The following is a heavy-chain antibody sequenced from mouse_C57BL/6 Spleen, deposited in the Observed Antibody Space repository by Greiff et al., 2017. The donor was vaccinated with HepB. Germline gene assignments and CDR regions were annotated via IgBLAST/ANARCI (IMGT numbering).Heavy chain of an antibody. J-gene: IGHJ4*01. CDR3: ARYDSSGWNAMDY. CDR2: INPSNGGT. D-gene: IGHD3-2*02. CDR1: GYTFTSYW. V-gene: IGHV1-53*01. Sequence: VQLQQPGTELVKPGASVKLSCKASGYTFTSYWMHWVKQRPGQGLEWIGNINPSNGGTNYNEKFKSKATLTVDKSSSTAYMQLSSLTSEDSAVYYCARYDSSGWNAMDYWGQGTSVTVSS.